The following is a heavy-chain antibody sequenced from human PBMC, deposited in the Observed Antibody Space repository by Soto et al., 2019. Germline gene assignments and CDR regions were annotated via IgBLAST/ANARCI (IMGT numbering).Heavy chain of an antibody. CDR3: ARGGYCDATTCYADAFDI. J-gene: IGHJ3*02. Sequence: GQLVESGGGLVQPGGSLRLSCAASGFTFSNYWMSWVRQAPGKGLEWVANIKQDGSEIYYVDSVKGRFTISRDNAKNLLYLQMSSLRAEDTAVYYCARGGYCDATTCYADAFDIWGQGTLVTVSS. CDR1: GFTFSNYW. CDR2: IKQDGSEI. V-gene: IGHV3-7*01. D-gene: IGHD2-2*01.